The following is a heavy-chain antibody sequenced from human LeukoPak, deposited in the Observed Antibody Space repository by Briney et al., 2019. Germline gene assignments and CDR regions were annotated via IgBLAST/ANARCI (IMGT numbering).Heavy chain of an antibody. V-gene: IGHV3-30*18. CDR1: TFNFSDYG. D-gene: IGHD5-12*01. CDR3: AKDDFRSHIVATGRGLLSY. Sequence: GGSLRLSCEDSTFNFSDYGMHWVRQAPGKGLEWLALISYDGHIKFYADYLKGRFIISRDHSKNTLYLQMNSLRAEDTAVYYCAKDDFRSHIVATGRGLLSYWGQGTLVTVSS. CDR2: ISYDGHIK. J-gene: IGHJ4*02.